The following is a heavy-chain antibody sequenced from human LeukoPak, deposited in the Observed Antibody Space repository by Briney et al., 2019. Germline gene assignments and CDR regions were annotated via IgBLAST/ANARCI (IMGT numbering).Heavy chain of an antibody. CDR2: IIPIFGTA. J-gene: IGHJ4*02. CDR1: GGTFSSYA. D-gene: IGHD1-26*01. Sequence: SVKVSCKASGGTFSSYAISWVRQAPGQGLEWMGGIIPIFGTANYAQKFQGRVTITTDESTSTAYMELGSLRSEDTAVYYCARALPLGATRVGYCFDYWGQGTLVTVSS. CDR3: ARALPLGATRVGYCFDY. V-gene: IGHV1-69*05.